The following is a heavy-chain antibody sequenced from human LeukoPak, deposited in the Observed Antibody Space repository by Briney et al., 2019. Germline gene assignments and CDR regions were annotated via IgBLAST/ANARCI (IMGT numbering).Heavy chain of an antibody. D-gene: IGHD3-10*01. CDR3: ATSGGDYYYYSLDV. J-gene: IGHJ6*03. V-gene: IGHV1-69*13. Sequence: SVKVSCKASGGTFSSYAISWVRQAPGQGLEWMGGIIPIFGTANYAQTFQNKVTITADESTSTAYMELSSLTSEDTAVYYCATSGGDYYYYSLDVWGKGTPVTISS. CDR2: IIPIFGTA. CDR1: GGTFSSYA.